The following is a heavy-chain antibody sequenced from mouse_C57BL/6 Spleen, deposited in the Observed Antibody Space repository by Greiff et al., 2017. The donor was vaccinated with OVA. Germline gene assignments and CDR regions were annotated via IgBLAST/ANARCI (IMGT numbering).Heavy chain of an antibody. V-gene: IGHV14-2*01. Sequence: DVKLVESGAELVKPGASVKLSCTASGFNIKDYYMHWVKQRTEQGLEWIGRIDPEDGETKYAPKFQGKATITADTSSNTAYLQLSSLTSEDTAVYYCASMDYGSTYYAMDYWGQGTSVTVSS. CDR1: GFNIKDYY. D-gene: IGHD1-1*01. CDR2: IDPEDGET. J-gene: IGHJ4*01. CDR3: ASMDYGSTYYAMDY.